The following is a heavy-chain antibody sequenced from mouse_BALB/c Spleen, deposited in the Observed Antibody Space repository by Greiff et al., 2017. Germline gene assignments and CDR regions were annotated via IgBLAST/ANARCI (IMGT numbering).Heavy chain of an antibody. CDR3: ASSYDGYPYYAMDY. D-gene: IGHD2-3*01. CDR2: IYPGNVNT. CDR1: GYTFTSYY. J-gene: IGHJ4*01. Sequence: VKLMESGPELVKPGASVRISCKASGYTFTSYYINWVKQRPGQGLEWIGWIYPGNVNTKYNEKFKGKATLTADKSSSTAYMQLSSLTSEDSAVYFCASSYDGYPYYAMDYWGQGTSVTVSS. V-gene: IGHV1S56*01.